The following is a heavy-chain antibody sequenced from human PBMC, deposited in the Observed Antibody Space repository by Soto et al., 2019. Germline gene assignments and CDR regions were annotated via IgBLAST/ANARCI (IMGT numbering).Heavy chain of an antibody. J-gene: IGHJ4*02. D-gene: IGHD6-19*01. V-gene: IGHV4-30-2*01. Sequence: QLQLQESGSGLVKPSQTLSLTCAVSGGSISSGGYSWSWIRQPPGKGLEWIGYISHSGSTDFNPSPKSRVTISVDRSKNQFSLKLRSVTAADTAVYYCARGGLLPDYWGQGTLVTVSS. CDR1: GGSISSGGYS. CDR3: ARGGLLPDY. CDR2: ISHSGST.